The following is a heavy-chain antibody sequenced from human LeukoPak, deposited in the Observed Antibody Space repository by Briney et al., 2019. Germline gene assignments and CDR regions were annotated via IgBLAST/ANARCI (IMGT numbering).Heavy chain of an antibody. CDR1: GFTFSSNS. CDR2: ISSTSSNT. CDR3: ARGKYDSSPFLQH. J-gene: IGHJ1*01. D-gene: IGHD3-22*01. Sequence: GGSLRLSCAASGFTFSSNSMNWVRQAPGKGLEWVSSISSTSSNTYYADSVKGRFTISRDNAKNSMYLQMNSLRAEDTAVYYCARGKYDSSPFLQHWGQGTLATVSS. V-gene: IGHV3-21*04.